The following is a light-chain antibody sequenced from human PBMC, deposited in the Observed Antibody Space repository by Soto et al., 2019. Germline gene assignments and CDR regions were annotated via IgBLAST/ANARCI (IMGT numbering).Light chain of an antibody. Sequence: EIVMTQSPATLSVSPGERATLSCRASQSVGNNLAWYRQKSGQAPRLLIYGASTRATGIPARFSGSGSGTEFTLTIDSLQSEDFAVYLCQQYRNWPLTFGGGTKVEIK. CDR3: QQYRNWPLT. J-gene: IGKJ4*01. CDR1: QSVGNN. CDR2: GAS. V-gene: IGKV3-15*01.